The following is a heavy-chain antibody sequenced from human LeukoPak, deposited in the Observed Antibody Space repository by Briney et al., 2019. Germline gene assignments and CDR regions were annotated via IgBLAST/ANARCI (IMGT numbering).Heavy chain of an antibody. CDR1: GYTFTTYY. D-gene: IGHD1-26*01. V-gene: IGHV1-46*01. CDR2: INPSGGST. Sequence: GASVKVSCKASGYTFTTYYVHWVRQAPGQGLEWMGIINPSGGSTTYAQKFQGRVTMTRDTSISTAYMELSRLRSDDTAVYYCARDGSYSFYYYYYMDVWGKGTTVTVSS. CDR3: ARDGSYSFYYYYYMDV. J-gene: IGHJ6*03.